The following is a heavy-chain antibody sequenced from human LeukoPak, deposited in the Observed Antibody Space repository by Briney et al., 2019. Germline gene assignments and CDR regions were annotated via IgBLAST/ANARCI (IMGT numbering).Heavy chain of an antibody. CDR2: LYSSGNT. V-gene: IGHV4-4*07. Sequence: SETLSLTCTVSGVSISDYYWSWIRQPAGKGLEWIGRLYSSGNTSYNPSLKSRVTMSVDTSKNQFSLNLTSVTAADTAVYYCARGGSDRAATTKFDYWGQGTLVTVSS. CDR3: ARGGSDRAATTKFDY. CDR1: GVSISDYY. D-gene: IGHD1-7*01. J-gene: IGHJ4*02.